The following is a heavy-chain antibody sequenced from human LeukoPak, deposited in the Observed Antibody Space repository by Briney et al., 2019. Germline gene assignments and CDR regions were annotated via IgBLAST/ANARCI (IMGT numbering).Heavy chain of an antibody. J-gene: IGHJ5*02. CDR2: IIPIFGTA. D-gene: IGHD6-6*01. CDR1: GGTFSSYA. CDR3: ARAPAARRGANWFDP. Sequence: ASVKVSCKASGGTFSSYAISWVRQAPGQGLEWMGGIIPIFGTANYAQKFQGRVTITTDESTSTAYMELSSLRSEDTAVYYCARAPAARRGANWFDPWGQGTLVTVSS. V-gene: IGHV1-69*05.